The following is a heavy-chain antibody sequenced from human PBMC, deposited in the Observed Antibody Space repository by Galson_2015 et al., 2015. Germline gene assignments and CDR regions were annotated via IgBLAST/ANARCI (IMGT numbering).Heavy chain of an antibody. CDR2: IWYDGSNK. J-gene: IGHJ4*02. CDR1: GFTFSSYG. D-gene: IGHD1-26*01. Sequence: SLRLSCAASGFTFSSYGMHWVRQAPGKGLEWVAVIWYDGSNKYYADSVKGRFTISRDNSKNTLYLQMNSLRAEDTAVYHCARDDAVGATALVYWGQGTLVTVSS. CDR3: ARDDAVGATALVY. V-gene: IGHV3-33*01.